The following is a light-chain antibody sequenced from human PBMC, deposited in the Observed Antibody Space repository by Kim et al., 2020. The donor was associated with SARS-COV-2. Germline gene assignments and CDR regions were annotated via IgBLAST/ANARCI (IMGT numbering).Light chain of an antibody. CDR3: QQYNDWLTWT. J-gene: IGKJ1*01. CDR1: QGVSTN. V-gene: IGKV3-15*01. CDR2: GAS. Sequence: PGQRPTRSCRASQGVSTNLAWYQQKPGQAPRLLIYGASSRATDIPARFSGSGSGTEFTLTISSLQSEDFAVYYCQQYNDWLTWTFGQGTKVDIK.